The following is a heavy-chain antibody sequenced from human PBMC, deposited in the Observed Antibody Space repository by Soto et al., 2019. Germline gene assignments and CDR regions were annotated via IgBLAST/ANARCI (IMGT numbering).Heavy chain of an antibody. Sequence: EVQLVESGGGLVQPGGSLRLSCAASGFTFSSYWMSWVRQAPGKRLQWVANIKQDGREKYYVDSVKGRFTISRDNAKTSLYLQINSLRAGDTAVYYGAGEAVESRGYADYWGQGTLVTVSS. V-gene: IGHV3-7*01. CDR1: GFTFSSYW. CDR2: IKQDGREK. CDR3: AGEAVESRGYADY. D-gene: IGHD3-22*01. J-gene: IGHJ4*02.